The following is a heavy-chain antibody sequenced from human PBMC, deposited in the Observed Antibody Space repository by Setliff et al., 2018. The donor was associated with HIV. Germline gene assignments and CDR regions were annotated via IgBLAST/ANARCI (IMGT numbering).Heavy chain of an antibody. CDR1: GGSISSSSHY. Sequence: PSETLSLTCTVSGGSISSSSHYWGWIRQPPGKGLEWIGSIYNDGSTYYNPSLKSRVTISVDTSKNQFSLKLSSVTAADTAVYYCARLHPLGSGTIVAPGGYFYYMDVWGKGATVTVSS. J-gene: IGHJ6*03. CDR2: IYNDGST. V-gene: IGHV4-39*07. D-gene: IGHD6-6*01. CDR3: ARLHPLGSGTIVAPGGYFYYMDV.